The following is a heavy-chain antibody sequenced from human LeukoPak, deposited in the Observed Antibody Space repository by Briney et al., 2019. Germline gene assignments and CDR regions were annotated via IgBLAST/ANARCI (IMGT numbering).Heavy chain of an antibody. V-gene: IGHV1-8*01. D-gene: IGHD2-2*01. CDR1: GYTFTSYD. Sequence: ASVKVSCKASGYTFTSYDINSVRQATGQGLEWMGWMNPNSGNTGYAQKFQGRVTMTRNTSISTAYMELSSLRSEDTAVYYCARRRIVVVPAAVSGFDPWGQGTLVTVSS. J-gene: IGHJ5*02. CDR3: ARRRIVVVPAAVSGFDP. CDR2: MNPNSGNT.